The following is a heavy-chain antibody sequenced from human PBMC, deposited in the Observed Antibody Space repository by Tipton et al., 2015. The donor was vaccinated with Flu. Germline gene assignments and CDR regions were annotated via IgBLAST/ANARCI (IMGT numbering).Heavy chain of an antibody. J-gene: IGHJ4*02. Sequence: GSLRLSCAASGFTVSSKYLSWVRQAPGKGLEWASTIYSGGTTYYADSVKGRFTISRDNSKNTMYVQMNRLRVEDTAVYYCARGRVDSSGNYHPFDYWGQGTLVTVSS. CDR3: ARGRVDSSGNYHPFDY. CDR2: IYSGGTT. CDR1: GFTVSSKY. V-gene: IGHV3-66*02. D-gene: IGHD3-22*01.